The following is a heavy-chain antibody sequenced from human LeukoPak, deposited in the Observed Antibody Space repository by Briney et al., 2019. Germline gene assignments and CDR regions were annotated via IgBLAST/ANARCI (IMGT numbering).Heavy chain of an antibody. Sequence: GGSLRLSCAASGITFSDYYMSWIRQAPGKGLEWVSYISSTGSMINYADSVKGRFTISRDNAKNSLYLQMNSLRVEDTAVYYCAKNQIAAAGTIDYWGQGTLVTVSS. V-gene: IGHV3-11*01. CDR3: AKNQIAAAGTIDY. CDR2: ISSTGSMI. J-gene: IGHJ4*02. D-gene: IGHD6-13*01. CDR1: GITFSDYY.